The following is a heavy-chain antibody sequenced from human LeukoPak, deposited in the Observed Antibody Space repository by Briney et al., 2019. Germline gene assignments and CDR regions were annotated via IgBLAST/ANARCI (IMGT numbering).Heavy chain of an antibody. V-gene: IGHV3-30*03. CDR3: ARGVGYSSGWYRGGHYYYGMDV. J-gene: IGHJ6*02. CDR1: GFTFSSYG. Sequence: PGGSLRLSCAASGFTFSSYGMHWVRQAPGKGLEWVAVISYDGSNKYYADSVKGRFTISRENAKNSLYLQMNRLRAGDTAVYYCARGVGYSSGWYRGGHYYYGMDVWGQGTTVTVSS. CDR2: ISYDGSNK. D-gene: IGHD6-19*01.